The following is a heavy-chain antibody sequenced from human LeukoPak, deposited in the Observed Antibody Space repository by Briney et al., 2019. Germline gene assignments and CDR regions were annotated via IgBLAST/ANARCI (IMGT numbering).Heavy chain of an antibody. D-gene: IGHD5-12*01. CDR1: GFTFSTYA. CDR2: ISSSGSTI. J-gene: IGHJ2*01. V-gene: IGHV3-48*04. CDR3: ARVRKYSGYYSWYFDL. Sequence: GGSLRLSCAASGFTFSTYAMDWVRQAPGKGLEWVSYISSSGSTIYYADSVKGRFTISRDNAKNSLYLQMNSLRAGDTAVYYCARVRKYSGYYSWYFDLWGRGTLVTVSS.